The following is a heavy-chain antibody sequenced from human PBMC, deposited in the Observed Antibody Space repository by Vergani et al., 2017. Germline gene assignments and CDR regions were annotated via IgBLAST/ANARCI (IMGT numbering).Heavy chain of an antibody. J-gene: IGHJ5*02. D-gene: IGHD3-10*01. CDR3: AGDYYGSGGTGLSRGVNWFDP. CDR1: GGSISSGSYY. Sequence: QVQLQESGPGLVKPSQTLSLTCTVSGGSISSGSYYWTWIRQPAGKGLEWIGRIYTTGSNNYNPSLKSRVTISIDTPKNQFSLKLSSVTAADTAVYYCAGDYYGSGGTGLSRGVNWFDPWGQGTLLTVSS. CDR2: IYTTGSN. V-gene: IGHV4-61*02.